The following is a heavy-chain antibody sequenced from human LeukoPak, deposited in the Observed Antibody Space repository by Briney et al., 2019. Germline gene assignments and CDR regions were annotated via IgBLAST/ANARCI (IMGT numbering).Heavy chain of an antibody. J-gene: IGHJ4*02. V-gene: IGHV3-64D*09. D-gene: IGHD3-22*01. CDR1: GFTFSSYA. CDR3: VKGTESYCDSRSDY. Sequence: PGGALRLFCSASGFTFSSYAMHWVRQAPGKGLEYVSAISNNGGTTYYVDSVKGRFTISRDNSKNTLYLQMSSLRAEDTAVFYCVKGTESYCDSRSDYWGQGTLVTVSS. CDR2: ISNNGGTT.